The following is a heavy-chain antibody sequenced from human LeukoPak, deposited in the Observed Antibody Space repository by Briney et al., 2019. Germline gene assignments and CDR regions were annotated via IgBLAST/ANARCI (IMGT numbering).Heavy chain of an antibody. V-gene: IGHV5-51*01. D-gene: IGHD6-19*01. J-gene: IGHJ3*02. CDR1: GYSFTSYW. CDR3: ASWGYSSGWYDAFDI. Sequence: GESLKISCKGSGYSFTSYWIGWVRQMPGKGLEWMGIIYPGDSDTRYSPSFQGQVTISADKSISTAYLQWSSLKASDTAMYYCASWGYSSGWYDAFDILGQGTMVTVSS. CDR2: IYPGDSDT.